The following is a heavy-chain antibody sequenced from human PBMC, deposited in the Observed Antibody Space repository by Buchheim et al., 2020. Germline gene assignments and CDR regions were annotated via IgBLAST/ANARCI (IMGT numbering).Heavy chain of an antibody. Sequence: EVQLVESGGGLVQPGGSLRLSCAASGFTFSSYEMNWVRQAPGKGLEWVSYISSSGSTIYYADSVKGRFTISRDNAKNSLYLQMNSLRAEDTAVYYCARASYSGSYPYYFDYWGQGTL. CDR1: GFTFSSYE. V-gene: IGHV3-48*03. D-gene: IGHD1-26*01. CDR3: ARASYSGSYPYYFDY. J-gene: IGHJ4*02. CDR2: ISSSGSTI.